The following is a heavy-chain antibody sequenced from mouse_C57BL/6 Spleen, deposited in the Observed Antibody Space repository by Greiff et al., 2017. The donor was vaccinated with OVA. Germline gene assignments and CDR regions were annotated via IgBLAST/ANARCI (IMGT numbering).Heavy chain of an antibody. Sequence: VQLKESGGGLVQPKGSLKLSCAASGFTFNTYAMHWVRQAPGKGLEWVARIRSKSSNYATYYADSVKDRFTISRDDSQSMLYLQMNNLKTEDTAMYYWVRGTNWDRYFDYWGQGTTLTVSS. V-gene: IGHV10-3*01. CDR3: VRGTNWDRYFDY. CDR1: GFTFNTYA. D-gene: IGHD4-1*01. J-gene: IGHJ2*01. CDR2: IRSKSSNYAT.